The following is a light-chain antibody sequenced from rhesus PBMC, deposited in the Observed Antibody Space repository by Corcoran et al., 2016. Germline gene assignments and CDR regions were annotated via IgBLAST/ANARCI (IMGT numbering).Light chain of an antibody. Sequence: DIQMTQSPSSLSASVGDRVTITCRASQGVSTHLAWYQQTPGKAPKPLIYYPSKLESGVPSRFSGSGSGTECTLTISSLQTEDFATYFCQQYNSDPFTFGPGTKLDIK. CDR3: QQYNSDPFT. J-gene: IGKJ3*01. CDR1: QGVSTH. CDR2: YPS. V-gene: IGKV1-37*01.